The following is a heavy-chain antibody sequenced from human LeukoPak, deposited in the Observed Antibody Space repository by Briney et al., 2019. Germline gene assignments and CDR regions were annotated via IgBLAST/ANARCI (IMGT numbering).Heavy chain of an antibody. CDR3: ARDRSDRLAVAGTSAFDY. Sequence: GGSLRISCAASGFTFSSYEMNWVRQAPGKGLEWVSYISSSASTIYYADSVKGRFTISRDNAKNSLYLQMNSLRAEDTAVYYCARDRSDRLAVAGTSAFDYWGQGTLVTVSS. CDR2: ISSSASTI. J-gene: IGHJ4*02. V-gene: IGHV3-48*03. CDR1: GFTFSSYE. D-gene: IGHD6-19*01.